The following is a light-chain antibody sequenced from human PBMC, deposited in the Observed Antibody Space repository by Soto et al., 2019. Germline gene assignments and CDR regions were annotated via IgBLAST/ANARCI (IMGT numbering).Light chain of an antibody. CDR1: QSVSSS. CDR2: GAS. J-gene: IGKJ1*01. V-gene: IGKV3-20*01. CDR3: QQYGRSPT. Sequence: EIVLTQSPGTQSLSPGERATLSCRASQSVSSSLAWYPQRPGQAPRLLIYGASCRATGVPDRFSGSGSGTDFTLTISRREPEGFAVYYCQQYGRSPTFGQGTKVEIK.